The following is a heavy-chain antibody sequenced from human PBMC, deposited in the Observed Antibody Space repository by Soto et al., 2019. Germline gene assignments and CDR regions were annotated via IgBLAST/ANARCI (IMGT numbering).Heavy chain of an antibody. V-gene: IGHV4-30-4*01. CDR2: IYYSGHT. CDR3: ARVGLAAGGYSYGINHFDF. CDR1: GDSISSGDHY. J-gene: IGHJ4*02. Sequence: SETLSLTCTVSGDSISSGDHYWSWIRQPPGKGLEWIGYIYYSGHTYYNPSLNSRFTILVDTSKNHFSLSLSSVTAADTAVYYCARVGLAAGGYSYGINHFDFWGQGTPVT. D-gene: IGHD5-18*01.